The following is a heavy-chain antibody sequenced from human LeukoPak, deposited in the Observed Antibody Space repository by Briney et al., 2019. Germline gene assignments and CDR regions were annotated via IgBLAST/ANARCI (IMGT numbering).Heavy chain of an antibody. Sequence: PRGSPRLSRAPSGFTSSSYWMHWVRQAPGEGLVWVSRIKGDGSDIIYADSVKGRFTNSRDNAKNTLYLQKNSLRAEDTAVYYCTRDLDYGGYSNFDHGGQGTLVTVSS. CDR3: TRDLDYGGYSNFDH. CDR2: IKGDGSDI. D-gene: IGHD4-23*01. CDR1: GFTSSSYW. J-gene: IGHJ4*02. V-gene: IGHV3-74*01.